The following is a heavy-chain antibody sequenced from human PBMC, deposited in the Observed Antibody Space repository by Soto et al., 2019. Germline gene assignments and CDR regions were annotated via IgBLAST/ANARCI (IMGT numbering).Heavy chain of an antibody. CDR2: ISGNDGKT. Sequence: ASVKVSCKASGYRFTNHGISWVRQAPGQGLEWMGWISGNDGKTKYARKFQGRVTMTTDTSTTTAYLELRSLRSDDTAVYYCVRQYYDFWTDYPDFDYWGQGTLVTVSS. D-gene: IGHD3-3*01. CDR3: VRQYYDFWTDYPDFDY. CDR1: GYRFTNHG. V-gene: IGHV1-18*01. J-gene: IGHJ4*02.